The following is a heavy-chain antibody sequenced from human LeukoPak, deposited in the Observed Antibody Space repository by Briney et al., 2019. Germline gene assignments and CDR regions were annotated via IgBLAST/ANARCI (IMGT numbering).Heavy chain of an antibody. CDR2: ISYDGSNK. V-gene: IGHV3-30-3*01. CDR1: GFTFSSYA. J-gene: IGHJ6*02. D-gene: IGHD2-2*01. CDR3: ARDRIYCSSTSCYGEAYYYYYGMDV. Sequence: GGSLRLSSAASGFTFSSYAMHWVRQAPGKGLEWVAVISYDGSNKYYADSVKGRFTISRDNSKTTLYLQMNSLRAEDTAVYYCARDRIYCSSTSCYGEAYYYYYGMDVWGQGTTVTVSS.